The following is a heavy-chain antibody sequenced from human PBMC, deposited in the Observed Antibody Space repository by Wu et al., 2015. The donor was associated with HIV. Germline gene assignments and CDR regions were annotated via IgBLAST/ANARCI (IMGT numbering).Heavy chain of an antibody. J-gene: IGHJ6*02. Sequence: QVQLVQSGAEVKKPGSSVKVSCKASGDTFSSYAISWVRQAPGQGLEWMGRIIPIFGTANYAQKFQGRVTITADESTSTAYMELSSLRSEDTAVYYCAVICIPQPSLRSDYYNMDVWGQGTTVTVSS. CDR2: IIPIFGTA. V-gene: IGHV1-69*13. D-gene: IGHD5-18*01. CDR1: GDTFSSYA. CDR3: AVICIPQPSLRSDYYNMDV.